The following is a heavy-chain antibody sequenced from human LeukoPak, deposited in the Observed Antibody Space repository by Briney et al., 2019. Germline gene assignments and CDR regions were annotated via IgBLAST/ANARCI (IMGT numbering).Heavy chain of an antibody. CDR2: ISGSGGST. CDR1: GFTFSSYA. D-gene: IGHD4-17*01. V-gene: IGHV3-23*01. CDR3: AKDLDRVVDYGDAFDI. J-gene: IGHJ3*02. Sequence: GGSLRLSCAASGFTFSSYAMSWVRQAPGKGLEWVSAISGSGGSTYYADSVKGWFTISRDNSKNTLYLQMNSLRAEDTAVYYCAKDLDRVVDYGDAFDIWGQGTMVTVSS.